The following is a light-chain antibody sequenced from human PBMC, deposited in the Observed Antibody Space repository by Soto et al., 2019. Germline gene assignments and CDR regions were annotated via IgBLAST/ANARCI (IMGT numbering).Light chain of an antibody. CDR3: LQYGSSVWT. CDR2: GAS. CDR1: QSVSSSY. V-gene: IGKV3-20*01. J-gene: IGKJ1*01. Sequence: IVLTQSPGTLSLSPGERATLSCRASQSVSSSYLAWYQQKPGQAPRRLIYGASSRATGIPDRFSGSGSGTDFTLTIPRLEPEDFAVYYCLQYGSSVWTFGQGTKVDI.